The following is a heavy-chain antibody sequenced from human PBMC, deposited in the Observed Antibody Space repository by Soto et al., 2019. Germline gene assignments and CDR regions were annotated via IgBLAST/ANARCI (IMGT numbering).Heavy chain of an antibody. CDR1: GFTFSSYG. V-gene: IGHV3-30*18. CDR2: ISYDGSNK. J-gene: IGHJ4*02. Sequence: QVQLVESGGGVVQPGRSLRLSCAASGFTFSSYGMHWVRQAPGKGLEWVAVISYDGSNKYYADSVTGRFTISRDNSKNTLYLQMNSLRAEDTAVDYCAKDRGVPTLDYWGQGTLVTFSS. D-gene: IGHD2-8*01. CDR3: AKDRGVPTLDY.